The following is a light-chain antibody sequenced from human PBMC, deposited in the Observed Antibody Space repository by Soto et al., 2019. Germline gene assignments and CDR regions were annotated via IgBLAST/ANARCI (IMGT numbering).Light chain of an antibody. V-gene: IGLV1-40*01. J-gene: IGLJ1*01. CDR2: TNT. Sequence: QAVVTQPSSESGAPGQRVTISCTGSSSNIGAGYDVHWYQQFPGTAPKLLIHTNTNRPSGVPDRFSGSKSGTSASLAVTGLQAEDEADYYCQSYDSGLSGYVFGTGTKLTVL. CDR3: QSYDSGLSGYV. CDR1: SSNIGAGYD.